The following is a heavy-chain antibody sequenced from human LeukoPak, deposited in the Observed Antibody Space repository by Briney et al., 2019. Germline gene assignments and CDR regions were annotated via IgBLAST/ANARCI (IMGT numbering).Heavy chain of an antibody. Sequence: GGSLRLSCAASGFTFSSFGMHWVRQAPGKGLEWVAVIWYDASNKYYADSVKGRFTISRDNSKNTLYLQMNSLRDDDTAVYYCVRGAGVSRFNNLDSWGQGTLVIVSS. V-gene: IGHV3-33*01. CDR3: VRGAGVSRFNNLDS. CDR1: GFTFSSFG. CDR2: IWYDASNK. J-gene: IGHJ5*01. D-gene: IGHD1/OR15-1a*01.